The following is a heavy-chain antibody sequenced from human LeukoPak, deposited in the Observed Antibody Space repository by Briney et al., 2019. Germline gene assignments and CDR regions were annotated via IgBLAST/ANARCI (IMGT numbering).Heavy chain of an antibody. CDR1: SSGGYY. V-gene: IGHV3-9*01. CDR2: ISWNSGSI. CDR3: AKDPNDYGDYYYYGMDV. Sequence: SSGGYYWTWIRQHPGKGLEWVSGISWNSGSIGYADSVKGRFTISRDNAKNSLYLQMNSLRAEDTALYYCAKDPNDYGDYYYYGMDVWGQGTTVTVSS. D-gene: IGHD4-17*01. J-gene: IGHJ6*02.